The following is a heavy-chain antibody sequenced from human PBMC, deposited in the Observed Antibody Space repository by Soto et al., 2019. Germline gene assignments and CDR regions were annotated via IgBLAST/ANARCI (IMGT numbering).Heavy chain of an antibody. D-gene: IGHD3-10*01. Sequence: QVHLVQSGAEVKKPGASVEVSCKGSGYAFTTYGITWVRQAAGQGLEWMGWISAHNGNTNYAQKLQGRVTVTRDTSTSTAYMELRSLRSDDTAVYYCARGRYGEYWGQGALVTVSS. CDR3: ARGRYGEY. J-gene: IGHJ4*02. CDR2: ISAHNGNT. V-gene: IGHV1-18*01. CDR1: GYAFTTYG.